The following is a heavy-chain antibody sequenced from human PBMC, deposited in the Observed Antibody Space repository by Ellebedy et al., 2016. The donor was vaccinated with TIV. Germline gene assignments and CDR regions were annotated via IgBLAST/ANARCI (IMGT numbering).Heavy chain of an antibody. D-gene: IGHD2-15*01. V-gene: IGHV2-5*02. CDR3: VHSTRRERCSGGRCYSFDY. J-gene: IGHJ4*02. CDR1: GFSLSTSGVG. CDR2: IYWDDDR. Sequence: SGPTLVKPTETLTLTCTFSGFSLSTSGVGVAWIRQTPAKALEWLALIYWDDDRRYSPSLKPRLTITKGTSRNQVALTMTNMDPVDTATYYCVHSTRRERCSGGRCYSFDYWGQGTLVTVSS.